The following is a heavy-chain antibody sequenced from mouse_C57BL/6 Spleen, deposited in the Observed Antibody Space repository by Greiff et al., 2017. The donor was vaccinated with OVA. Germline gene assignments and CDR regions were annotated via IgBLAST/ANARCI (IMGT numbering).Heavy chain of an antibody. CDR3: ERRNSGYDYDVGYYAMDY. D-gene: IGHD2-4*01. CDR2: IYPGDGDT. J-gene: IGHJ4*01. Sequence: QVHVKQSGPELVKPGASVKISCKASGYAFSSSWMNWVKQRPGKGLEWIGRIYPGDGDTNYNGKFKGKATLTADKSSSTAYMQLSSLTSEDSAVYFWERRNSGYDYDVGYYAMDYWGKGTSVTVSS. V-gene: IGHV1-82*01. CDR1: GYAFSSSW.